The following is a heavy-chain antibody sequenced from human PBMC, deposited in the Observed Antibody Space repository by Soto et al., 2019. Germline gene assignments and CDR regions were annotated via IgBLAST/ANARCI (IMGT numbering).Heavy chain of an antibody. Sequence: GGSLRLSCAASGFTFSSYAMSWVRQAPGKGLEWVSAISGSGGSTYYADSVKGRFTISRDNSKNTLYLQMNSLRAEDTAVYYCAKLRGVRGVMLDAFDIWGQGTMVTVSS. V-gene: IGHV3-23*01. D-gene: IGHD3-10*01. CDR2: ISGSGGST. CDR3: AKLRGVRGVMLDAFDI. J-gene: IGHJ3*02. CDR1: GFTFSSYA.